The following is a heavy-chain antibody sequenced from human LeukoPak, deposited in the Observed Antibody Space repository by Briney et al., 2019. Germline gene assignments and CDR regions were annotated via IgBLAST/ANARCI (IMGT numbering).Heavy chain of an antibody. CDR2: IYYSGST. Sequence: PSETLSLTCTVSGGSIGVYYWSWIRQPPGKGLEWIGYIYYSGSTNYNPSLKSRVTISVDTSKNQFSLKLSSVTAADTAVYYCARDPDNFYGMDVWGQGTTVTVSS. D-gene: IGHD5-24*01. V-gene: IGHV4-59*01. J-gene: IGHJ6*02. CDR1: GGSIGVYY. CDR3: ARDPDNFYGMDV.